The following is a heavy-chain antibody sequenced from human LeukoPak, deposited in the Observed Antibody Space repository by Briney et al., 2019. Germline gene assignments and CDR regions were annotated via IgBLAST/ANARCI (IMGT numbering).Heavy chain of an antibody. V-gene: IGHV4-61*01. CDR3: AREDSGSYYNFYYFYMDV. CDR1: GDSISSGNYY. Sequence: PSQTLSLTCTVSGDSISSGNYYWSWIRQPPGKGLEWIGYIYYSGSTNYKPSLKSRVTISVDTSKNQFSLKLSSVTAADTAVYYCAREDSGSYYNFYYFYMDVWGKGTTVTISS. J-gene: IGHJ6*03. CDR2: IYYSGST. D-gene: IGHD3-10*01.